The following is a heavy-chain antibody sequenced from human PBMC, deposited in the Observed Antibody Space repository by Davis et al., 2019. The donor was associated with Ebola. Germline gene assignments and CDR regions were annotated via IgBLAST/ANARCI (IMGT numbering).Heavy chain of an antibody. CDR3: ARAPGNWFDP. V-gene: IGHV3-48*04. CDR1: GFTFSSYS. Sequence: GESLKISCAASGFTFSSYSMNWVRQAPGKGLEWVSYISSSSSTIYYADSVKGRFTISRDNAKNTVYLQMNSLRAEDTAVYYCARAPGNWFDPWGQGTLVTVSS. CDR2: ISSSSSTI. J-gene: IGHJ5*02.